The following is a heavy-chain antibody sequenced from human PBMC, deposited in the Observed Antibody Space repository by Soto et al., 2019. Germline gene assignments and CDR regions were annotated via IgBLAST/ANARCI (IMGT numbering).Heavy chain of an antibody. CDR3: ARSTIFGAWFDP. J-gene: IGHJ5*02. D-gene: IGHD3-3*01. CDR2: IIPIFGTA. CDR1: GGTFSSYA. V-gene: IGHV1-69*06. Sequence: VASVKVSCKASGGTFSSYAISWVRQAPGQGLEWMGGIIPIFGTANYAQKFQGRVTITADKSTSTAYMELSSLRSEDTAVYYCARSTIFGAWFDPWGQGTLVTVSS.